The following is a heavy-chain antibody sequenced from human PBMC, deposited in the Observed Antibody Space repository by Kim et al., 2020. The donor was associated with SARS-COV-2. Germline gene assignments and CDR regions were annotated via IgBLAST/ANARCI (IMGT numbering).Heavy chain of an antibody. CDR1: GFTFSSYG. CDR2: ISYDGSNK. V-gene: IGHV3-30*18. D-gene: IGHD6-19*01. CDR3: AKETVAFFDY. Sequence: GGSLRLSCAASGFTFSSYGMHWVRQAPGKGLEWVAVISYDGSNKYYADSVKGRFTISRDNSKNTLYLQINSLRAEDTAVYYCAKETVAFFDYWGQGTLVT. J-gene: IGHJ4*02.